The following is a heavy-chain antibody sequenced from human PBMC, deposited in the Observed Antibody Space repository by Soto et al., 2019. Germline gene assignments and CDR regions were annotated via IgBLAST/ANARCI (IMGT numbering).Heavy chain of an antibody. D-gene: IGHD3-22*01. CDR1: GFTFSSYA. CDR2: ISGSGGST. CDR3: AKDDEIVVVGIYYFDY. V-gene: IGHV3-23*01. J-gene: IGHJ4*02. Sequence: PGGSLRLSCAASGFTFSSYAMSWVRQAPGKGLEWVSAISGSGGSTYYADSVKGRFTISRDNSKNTLYLQMNSLRAEDTAVYYCAKDDEIVVVGIYYFDYWGQGTLVTVSS.